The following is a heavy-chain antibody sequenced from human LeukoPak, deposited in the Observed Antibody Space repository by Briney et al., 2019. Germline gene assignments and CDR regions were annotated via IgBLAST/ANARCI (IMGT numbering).Heavy chain of an antibody. Sequence: GGSLRLSCEASGFTFTNHWMHWVRQPPGKGLVWVSRINNDGSDAVYADSVKGRFTISRDNAKNSLSLQMISLRAEDTAVYYCARNKRADIWGQGTMVTVSS. CDR3: ARNKRADI. CDR1: GFTFTNHW. V-gene: IGHV3-74*01. CDR2: INNDGSDA. D-gene: IGHD1/OR15-1a*01. J-gene: IGHJ3*02.